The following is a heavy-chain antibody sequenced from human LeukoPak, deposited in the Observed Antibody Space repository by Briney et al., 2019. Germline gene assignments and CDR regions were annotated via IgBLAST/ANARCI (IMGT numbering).Heavy chain of an antibody. CDR2: ISWNSGSI. V-gene: IGHV3-9*01. CDR1: GFTFDDYA. D-gene: IGHD2-15*01. CDR3: ASDPTYPCSGGSCYYAFDI. J-gene: IGHJ3*02. Sequence: GGSLRLSCAASGFTFDDYAMHWVRQAPGKGLEWVSGISWNSGSIGYADSVKGRFTISRDNAKNSLYLQMNSLRAEDTAVYYCASDPTYPCSGGSCYYAFDIWGQGTMVTVSS.